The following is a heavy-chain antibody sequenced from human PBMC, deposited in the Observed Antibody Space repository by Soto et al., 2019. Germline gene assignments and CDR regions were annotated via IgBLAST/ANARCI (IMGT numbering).Heavy chain of an antibody. CDR1: GGSISSSSYY. D-gene: IGHD3-10*01. V-gene: IGHV4-39*01. CDR2: IYYSGST. J-gene: IGHJ6*02. CDR3: ARHEGYYYGSGSPTYGMDV. Sequence: SETLSLTCTVSGGSISSSSYYWGWIRQPPGKGLEWIGSIYYSGSTYYNPSLKSRVTISVDTSKNQFSLKLSSVTAADTAVYYCARHEGYYYGSGSPTYGMDVWGQGTTVTVSS.